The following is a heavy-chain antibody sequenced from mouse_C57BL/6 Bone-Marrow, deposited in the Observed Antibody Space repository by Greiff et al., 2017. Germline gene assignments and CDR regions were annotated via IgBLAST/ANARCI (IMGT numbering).Heavy chain of an antibody. J-gene: IGHJ4*01. CDR2: IRNKANGYTT. CDR1: GFTFTDYY. Sequence: EVQLVESGGGLVQPGGSLSLSCAASGFTFTDYYMSWVRQPPGRALECLGFIRNKANGYTTEYSASVKGRFTISRDNSQSILYLQMNALRAEDRAAYYCARYPSTGILDDWGQGTSVTVAS. D-gene: IGHD6-1*01. CDR3: ARYPSTGILDD. V-gene: IGHV7-3*01.